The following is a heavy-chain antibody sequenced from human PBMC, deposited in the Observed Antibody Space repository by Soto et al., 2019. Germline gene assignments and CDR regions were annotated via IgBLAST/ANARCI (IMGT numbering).Heavy chain of an antibody. V-gene: IGHV1-46*02. J-gene: IGHJ4*02. CDR3: ARAGHIAVVTASFDY. CDR1: GYTFNTYY. CDR2: IHPSGGGT. Sequence: QVQLVQSGAEVRKPGASVKVSCKPSGYTFNTYYLHWLRQAPGQALEWMGVIHPSGGGTTYAQKFPRSDSTPXAXLXATDFMEWCSLRSADTAVYYCARAGHIAVVTASFDYWGQGTLVTVSS. D-gene: IGHD2-21*02.